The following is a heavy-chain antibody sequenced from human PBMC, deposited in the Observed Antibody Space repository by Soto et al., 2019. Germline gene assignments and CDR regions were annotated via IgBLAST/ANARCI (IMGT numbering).Heavy chain of an antibody. CDR2: ISGSGFNT. V-gene: IGHV3-23*01. D-gene: IGHD3-3*01. CDR3: AKEGPGGSGYYPVGY. Sequence: GGSLRLSCAVSGFTFTNSAMSWVRQAPGKGLEWVSAISGSGFNTYYADSVKGRFTISRDNSKNTLYLQMNSLRAEDTAVYYCAKEGPGGSGYYPVGYWGQGILVTVSS. CDR1: GFTFTNSA. J-gene: IGHJ4*02.